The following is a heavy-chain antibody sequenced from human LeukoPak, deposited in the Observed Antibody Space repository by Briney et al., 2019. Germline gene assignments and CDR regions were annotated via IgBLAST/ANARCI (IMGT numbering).Heavy chain of an antibody. CDR3: ARGCSSTSCYGY. V-gene: IGHV3-21*01. CDR2: ISSSSSYI. CDR1: RFTFSSYS. J-gene: IGHJ4*02. Sequence: GGSLRLSCAASRFTFSSYSMNWVRQAPGKGPEWVSSISSSSSYIYYADSVKGRFTISRGNAKNSLYLQMNSLRAEDTAVYYCARGCSSTSCYGYWGQGTLVTVSS. D-gene: IGHD2-2*01.